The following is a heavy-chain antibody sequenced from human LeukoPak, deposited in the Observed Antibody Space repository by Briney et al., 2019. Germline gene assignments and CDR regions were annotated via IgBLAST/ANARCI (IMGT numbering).Heavy chain of an antibody. Sequence: PSETLSLTCNVFGVSISNYFWSWLRQPAGKGLEWIGRFYASGTTYYNPSLRSRVTLSMDTSKNHISLKLTSVTAADTAVYYCARTHCGGGSCDTFDPWGQGTLVTVSS. CDR2: FYASGTT. V-gene: IGHV4-4*07. CDR3: ARTHCGGGSCDTFDP. D-gene: IGHD2-21*01. J-gene: IGHJ5*02. CDR1: GVSISNYF.